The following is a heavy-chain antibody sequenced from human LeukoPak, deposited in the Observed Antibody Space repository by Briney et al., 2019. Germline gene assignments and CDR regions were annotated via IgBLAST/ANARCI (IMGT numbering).Heavy chain of an antibody. CDR2: IYYSGST. J-gene: IGHJ4*02. V-gene: IGHV4-39*07. CDR3: ARRMYYDILTGYPPDY. D-gene: IGHD3-9*01. Sequence: SETLSLTCTVSGDSISSSSYYWGWLRQPPGKGLEWIGSIYYSGSTYYNPSLKSRVTISVDTSKNQFSLKLSSVTAADTAVYYCARRMYYDILTGYPPDYWGQGNLVTVSS. CDR1: GDSISSSSYY.